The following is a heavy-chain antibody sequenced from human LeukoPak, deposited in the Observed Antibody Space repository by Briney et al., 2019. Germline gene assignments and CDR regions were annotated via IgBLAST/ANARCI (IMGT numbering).Heavy chain of an antibody. CDR2: IFQSGNT. V-gene: IGHV4-38-2*01. J-gene: IGHJ3*02. CDR3: ATTGPAAQTRKVTNAFEI. Sequence: PSETLSLTCDVSGYSMNSAFYWAWIRQPPGKGLEWIGTIFQSGNTYYNASLESRLLISVDRSKNKVSLKLRSVTAADTALYYCATTGPAAQTRKVTNAFEIWGQGTTVVVSS. D-gene: IGHD2-21*02. CDR1: GYSMNSAFY.